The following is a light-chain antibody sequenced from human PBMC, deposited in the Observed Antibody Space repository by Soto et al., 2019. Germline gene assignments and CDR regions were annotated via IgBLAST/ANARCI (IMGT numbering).Light chain of an antibody. V-gene: IGKV1-39*01. Sequence: DIQMTQSPSSLSASVEDRVIITCRASQSISNHLNWYQQKPGKAPKLLIFAASSLQSGVPLRFSGSGSGTEFTLTISSLQPDDFATYYCQQYNNDWAFGQGTKVDIK. CDR3: QQYNNDWA. CDR2: AAS. J-gene: IGKJ1*01. CDR1: QSISNH.